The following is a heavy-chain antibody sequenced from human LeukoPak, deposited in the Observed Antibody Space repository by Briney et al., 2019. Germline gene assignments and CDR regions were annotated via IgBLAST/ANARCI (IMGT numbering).Heavy chain of an antibody. CDR2: ISSSSSTI. CDR3: ARGRGHDFWSGYNDY. D-gene: IGHD3-3*01. J-gene: IGHJ4*02. V-gene: IGHV3-48*01. Sequence: PGGSLRLSCAASGFIFSSYSMNWVRQAPGKGLEWVSYISSSSSTIYYADSVKGRFTISRDNAKNSLYLQMNSLRAEDTAVYYCARGRGHDFWSGYNDYWGQGTLVTVSS. CDR1: GFIFSSYS.